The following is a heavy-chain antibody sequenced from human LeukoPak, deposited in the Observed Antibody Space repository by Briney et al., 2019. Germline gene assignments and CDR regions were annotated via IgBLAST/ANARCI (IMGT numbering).Heavy chain of an antibody. D-gene: IGHD6-13*01. CDR3: ARRAAGHFDY. Sequence: GRSLRLSCAASGFTFSSYGMHWVRQAPGKGLEWVAVIWYDGSNKYYADSVKGRFTISRDNSKNMLYLQMNSLRAEDTAVYYCARRAAGHFDYWGQGTLVTVSS. J-gene: IGHJ4*02. V-gene: IGHV3-33*01. CDR2: IWYDGSNK. CDR1: GFTFSSYG.